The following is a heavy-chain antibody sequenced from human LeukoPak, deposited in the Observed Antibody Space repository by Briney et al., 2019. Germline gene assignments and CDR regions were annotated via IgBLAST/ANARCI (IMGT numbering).Heavy chain of an antibody. V-gene: IGHV3-74*01. CDR3: ARDWYSGSQGY. CDR2: INTDGSTT. D-gene: IGHD1-26*01. J-gene: IGHJ4*02. CDR1: GFTFSSHW. Sequence: GGSLRLSCAASGFTFSSHWMHWVRQAPGKGLVWVSRINTDGSTTIYADSVKGRFTISRDNAKNTLYLQMNSLRHEDTAVYYCARDWYSGSQGYWGQGTLVTVSS.